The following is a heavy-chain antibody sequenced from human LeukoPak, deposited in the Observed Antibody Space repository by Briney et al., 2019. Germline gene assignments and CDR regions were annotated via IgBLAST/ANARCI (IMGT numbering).Heavy chain of an antibody. D-gene: IGHD6-19*01. Sequence: GGSLRLSCAASGFSFKSYAMSWVRQAPGKGLEWVSAINNDGDSTYSADSVKGRFTISRDNSKNTLYLQMNSLRAEDTAVYYCARDIGIAVAGSFDYWGQGTLVTVSS. CDR3: ARDIGIAVAGSFDY. CDR1: GFSFKSYA. V-gene: IGHV3-23*01. CDR2: INNDGDST. J-gene: IGHJ4*02.